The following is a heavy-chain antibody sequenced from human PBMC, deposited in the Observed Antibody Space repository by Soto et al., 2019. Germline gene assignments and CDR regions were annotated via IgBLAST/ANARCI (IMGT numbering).Heavy chain of an antibody. D-gene: IGHD2-15*01. CDR3: VKGRCSGTSCYSDY. Sequence: EVQLLESGGGLVQPGGSMSLSCAASGFSLSDYAMSWVRQAPGEGLEWVSGVSGGGGVTNYADSVKGRFTNCRDNSKNTMDLEMNGLRAEDTAIDYCVKGRCSGTSCYSDYWGQGTLVTVSS. CDR1: GFSLSDYA. V-gene: IGHV3-23*01. J-gene: IGHJ4*02. CDR2: VSGGGGVT.